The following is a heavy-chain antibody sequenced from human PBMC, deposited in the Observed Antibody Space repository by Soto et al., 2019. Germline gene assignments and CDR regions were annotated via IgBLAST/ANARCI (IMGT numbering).Heavy chain of an antibody. D-gene: IGHD2-21*01. CDR3: ARRVAYTTSLFDP. CDR2: MYHSGST. V-gene: IGHV4-59*01. J-gene: IGHJ5*01. CDR1: GGSISSYY. Sequence: PSETLSLTCTVSGGSISSYYWSWIRQPPGKGQEWIGYMYHSGSTNYNLSLKSRVSISIDTSKNQFSLIVNSVTAADTAVYYCARRVAYTTSLFDPWGQGALVTVSS.